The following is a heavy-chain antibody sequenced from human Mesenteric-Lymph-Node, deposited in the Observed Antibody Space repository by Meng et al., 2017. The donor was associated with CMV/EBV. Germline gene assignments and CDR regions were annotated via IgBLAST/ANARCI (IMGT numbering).Heavy chain of an antibody. Sequence: ETLSLTCTVSGDSMSPYYWSWIRQPPGKGLEWVASISSRSSFIYYADSVKGRFTISRDNAKNSLYLQMNSLRADDTAIYYCARDPTNGWYLDYWGQGTLVTVSS. V-gene: IGHV3-21*01. CDR3: ARDPTNGWYLDY. CDR1: GDSMSPYY. D-gene: IGHD6-19*01. J-gene: IGHJ4*02. CDR2: ISSRSSFI.